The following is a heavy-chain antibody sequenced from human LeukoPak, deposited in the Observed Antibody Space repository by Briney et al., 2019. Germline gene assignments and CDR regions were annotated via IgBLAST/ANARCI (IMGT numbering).Heavy chain of an antibody. CDR1: GGSFSGYY. CDR2: INHSGST. Sequence: SETLSLTCAVYGGSFSGYYWSWIRQPPGKGLEWIGEINHSGSTNYNPSLKSRVTISVDTSKNQFSLKLSSVTAADTAVYYCARVCTYDYVWGSYRYTPRPYYFDYWGQGTLVTVSS. D-gene: IGHD3-16*02. CDR3: ARVCTYDYVWGSYRYTPRPYYFDY. V-gene: IGHV4-34*01. J-gene: IGHJ4*02.